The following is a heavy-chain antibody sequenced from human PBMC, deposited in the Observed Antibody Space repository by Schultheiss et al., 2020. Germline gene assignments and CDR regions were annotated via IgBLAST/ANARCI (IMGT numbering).Heavy chain of an antibody. Sequence: GGSLRLSCKASGYTFTSYAMHWVRQAPGQRLEWMGWINAGNGNTNYAQKLQGRVTMTTDTSTSTAYMELRSLRSDDTAVYYCARGIAARQDAFDIWGQGTMVTVSS. D-gene: IGHD6-6*01. CDR1: GYTFTSYA. V-gene: IGHV1-3*01. CDR3: ARGIAARQDAFDI. CDR2: INAGNGNT. J-gene: IGHJ3*02.